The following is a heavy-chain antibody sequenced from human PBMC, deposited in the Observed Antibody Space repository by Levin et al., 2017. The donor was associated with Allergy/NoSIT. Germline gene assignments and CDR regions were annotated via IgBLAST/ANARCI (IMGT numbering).Heavy chain of an antibody. CDR3: ARGGYGDYGGSRKGMDV. Sequence: SETLSLTCAVYGGSFSGYYWSWIRQPPGKGLEWIGEINHSGSTNYNPSLKSRVTISVDTSKNQFSLKLSSVTAADTAVYYCARGGYGDYGGSRKGMDVWGQGTTVTVSS. CDR2: INHSGST. D-gene: IGHD4-17*01. J-gene: IGHJ6*02. V-gene: IGHV4-34*01. CDR1: GGSFSGYY.